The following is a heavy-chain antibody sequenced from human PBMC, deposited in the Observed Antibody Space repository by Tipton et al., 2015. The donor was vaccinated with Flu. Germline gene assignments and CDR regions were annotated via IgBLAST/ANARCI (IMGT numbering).Heavy chain of an antibody. Sequence: GLVKPSETLSLTCTVSGGSISSGNYFCAWIRQPPGKRLELIGSIFPSGTTYYNPSLKSRVTISVDTSKSQFSLMLRSVTAADTAVYYCARLSYYDVDLKNFYFDYWGQGALVTVSS. V-gene: IGHV4-39*01. CDR1: GGSISSGNYF. CDR3: ARLSYYDVDLKNFYFDY. J-gene: IGHJ4*02. D-gene: IGHD3-10*02. CDR2: IFPSGTT.